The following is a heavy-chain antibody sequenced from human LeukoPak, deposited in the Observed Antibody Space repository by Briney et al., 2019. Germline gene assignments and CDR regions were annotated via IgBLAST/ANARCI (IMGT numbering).Heavy chain of an antibody. CDR2: TTGSGDST. V-gene: IGHV3-23*01. D-gene: IGHD2-8*02. J-gene: IGHJ6*03. CDR3: ARVLNYHYYMDV. Sequence: GGSLRLSCAASGFTFDSYAMNWVRQSPGKGLEWVSTTTGSGDSTNYADSVKGRFTITRDNSKNTLYLQMNSLRAEDTAVYYCARVLNYHYYMDVWGKGTTVTVSS. CDR1: GFTFDSYA.